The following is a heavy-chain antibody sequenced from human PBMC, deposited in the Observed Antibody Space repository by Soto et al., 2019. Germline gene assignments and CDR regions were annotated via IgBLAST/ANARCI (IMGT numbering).Heavy chain of an antibody. D-gene: IGHD6-6*01. CDR2: ISSGSATI. V-gene: IGHV3-48*02. Sequence: PGGSLRLSCAASGFTFSSFSMNWARQAPGKGLEWGSYISSGSATIYYTDSVKGRYTISRDNAKSSLYLQMDSLTDEDTAVYYCARDSASYSSSSGSYWFFDLWGPGTLVTVSS. J-gene: IGHJ2*01. CDR3: ARDSASYSSSSGSYWFFDL. CDR1: GFTFSSFS.